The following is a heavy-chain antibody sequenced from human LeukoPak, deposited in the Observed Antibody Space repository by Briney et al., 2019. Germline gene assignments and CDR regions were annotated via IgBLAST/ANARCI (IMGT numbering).Heavy chain of an antibody. J-gene: IGHJ1*01. Sequence: PGGSLRLSCAASGFTFSSYGMHWVRQAPGKGLEWVAFIRYDGSNKYYADSVKGRFTISRDNSKNTLYLQMNSLRAEDTAVYYCAKARYCSGGSCYSGTAYFQHWGQGTLVTVSS. V-gene: IGHV3-30*02. CDR2: IRYDGSNK. CDR1: GFTFSSYG. D-gene: IGHD2-15*01. CDR3: AKARYCSGGSCYSGTAYFQH.